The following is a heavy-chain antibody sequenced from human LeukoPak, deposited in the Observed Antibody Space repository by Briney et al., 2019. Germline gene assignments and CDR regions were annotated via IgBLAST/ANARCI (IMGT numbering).Heavy chain of an antibody. CDR3: AREYLAAGTPYYYYGMDV. CDR1: GGSISSYY. D-gene: IGHD6-13*01. CDR2: IYTSGST. V-gene: IGHV4-4*07. Sequence: SETLSLTCTVSGGSISSYYWSWIRQSAGKGLEWIGRIYTSGSTNYNPSLKSRVTISVDTSKNQFSLKLSSVTAADTAVYYCAREYLAAGTPYYYYGMDVWGQGTTVTVSS. J-gene: IGHJ6*02.